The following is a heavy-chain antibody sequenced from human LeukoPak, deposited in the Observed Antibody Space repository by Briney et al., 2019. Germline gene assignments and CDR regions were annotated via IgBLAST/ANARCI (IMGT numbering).Heavy chain of an antibody. Sequence: GGSLRLSCAASGFTFSSYAMSWVRQAPGKGLGWVSAISGSGGSTYYADSVKGRFTISRDNSKNTLYLQMNSLRAEDTAVYYCARVLDITGTIFDAFDIWGQGTMVTVS. J-gene: IGHJ3*02. CDR1: GFTFSSYA. V-gene: IGHV3-23*01. CDR3: ARVLDITGTIFDAFDI. CDR2: ISGSGGST. D-gene: IGHD1-20*01.